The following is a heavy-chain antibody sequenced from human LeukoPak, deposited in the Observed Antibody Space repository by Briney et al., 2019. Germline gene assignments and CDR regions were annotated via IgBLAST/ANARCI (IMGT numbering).Heavy chain of an antibody. CDR2: IYYSGST. CDR3: ARLDYGGNPVDY. CDR1: GGSISSGDYY. V-gene: IGHV4-39*01. Sequence: SETLSLTCTVSGGSISSGDYYWGWIRQPPGKGLEWIGSIYYSGSTYYNPSLKSRVTISVDTSKNQFSLKLSSVTAADTAVYYCARLDYGGNPVDYWGQGTLVTVSS. J-gene: IGHJ4*02. D-gene: IGHD4-23*01.